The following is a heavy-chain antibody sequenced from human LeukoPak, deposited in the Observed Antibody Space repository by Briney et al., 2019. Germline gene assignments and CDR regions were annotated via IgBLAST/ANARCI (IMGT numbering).Heavy chain of an antibody. V-gene: IGHV3-23*01. Sequence: GGSLRLSCATSGFTFSSYAMSWVRQAPGKGLEWVSAISGSGGSTYYADSVKGRFTISRDNSKNTLYLQMNSLRAEDTAVYYCAKGGAYYDSSGYYPGDFDYWGQGTLVTVSS. CDR3: AKGGAYYDSSGYYPGDFDY. CDR2: ISGSGGST. D-gene: IGHD3-22*01. J-gene: IGHJ4*02. CDR1: GFTFSSYA.